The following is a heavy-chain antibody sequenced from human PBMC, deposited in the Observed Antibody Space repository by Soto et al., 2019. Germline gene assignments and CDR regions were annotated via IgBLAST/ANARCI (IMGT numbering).Heavy chain of an antibody. D-gene: IGHD2-15*01. CDR3: ARMAGCSGGSCYYIDY. CDR2: ISAYDGNT. J-gene: IGHJ4*02. CDR1: GYTFTSYG. V-gene: IGHV1-18*01. Sequence: ASVKVSCKASGYTFTSYGISWVRQAPGQGLEWMGWISAYDGNTNYAQKFQGRVTMTSDTSTSTVYMELSSLRSEDTAVYYCARMAGCSGGSCYYIDYWGQGTLVTVSS.